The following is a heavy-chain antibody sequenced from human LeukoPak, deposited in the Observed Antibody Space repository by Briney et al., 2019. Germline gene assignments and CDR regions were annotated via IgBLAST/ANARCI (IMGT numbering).Heavy chain of an antibody. V-gene: IGHV3-23*01. Sequence: GGSLRLSCAASGFTFSSYAMSWVRQAPGRGLEWVSAISGSGGSTYYADSVKGRFTISRDNSKNSLYLQMNSLRAEDTAVYYCAELGITMIGGVWGKGTTVTISS. CDR2: ISGSGGST. D-gene: IGHD3-10*02. CDR1: GFTFSSYA. J-gene: IGHJ6*04. CDR3: AELGITMIGGV.